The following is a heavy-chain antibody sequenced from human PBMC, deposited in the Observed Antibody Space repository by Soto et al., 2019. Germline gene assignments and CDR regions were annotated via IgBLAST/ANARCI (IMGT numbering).Heavy chain of an antibody. CDR3: ARAGGTTVTGLWHFDS. CDR2: IWYDGTQK. J-gene: IGHJ4*02. Sequence: GGSLRLSCEASGFTLNTYSMHWVRQPPGKGLEWLAAIWYDGTQKYYADSVKGRFIISRDNSKKALYLEMNSLRAEDTAVYYCARAGGTTVTGLWHFDSWGQGTLVTVSS. D-gene: IGHD4-17*01. V-gene: IGHV3-33*01. CDR1: GFTLNTYS.